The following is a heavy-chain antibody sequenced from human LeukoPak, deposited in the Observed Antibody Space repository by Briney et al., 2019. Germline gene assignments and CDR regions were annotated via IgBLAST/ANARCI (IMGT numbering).Heavy chain of an antibody. D-gene: IGHD3-22*01. CDR3: ARAPMIVEDAFDI. Sequence: GGSLRLSCAASGFTFNNYGMHWVRQAPGKGLEWVAVISYDGRNIHYPDSVKGRFTISRDISTDTLWLQMDSLRTEDTAVYYCARAPMIVEDAFDIWGQGTMVTVSS. V-gene: IGHV3-30*03. CDR2: ISYDGRNI. J-gene: IGHJ3*02. CDR1: GFTFNNYG.